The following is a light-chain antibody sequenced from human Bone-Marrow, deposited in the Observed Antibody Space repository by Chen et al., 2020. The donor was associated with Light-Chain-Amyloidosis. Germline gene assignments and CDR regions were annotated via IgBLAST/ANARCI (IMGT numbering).Light chain of an antibody. V-gene: IGLV1-47*01. CDR3: GAWDGGLSEEV. CDR2: RNN. Sequence: QSVLTQPPSASGTPGQRATISCSGASSNVGINYVCSYQHFPGAPPNLLIHRNNRRPSGAPARFGASKYATTAFLPISGLRTEDEADYYCGAWDGGLSEEVFGAGTKVIVL. CDR1: SSNVGINY. J-gene: IGLJ1*01.